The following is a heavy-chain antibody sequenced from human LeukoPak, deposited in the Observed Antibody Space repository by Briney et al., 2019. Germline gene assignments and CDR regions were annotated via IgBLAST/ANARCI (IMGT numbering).Heavy chain of an antibody. CDR2: IMFDGGNR. CDR1: GFNFNNYG. CDR3: AKEEISTAGPFDF. Sequence: GGSLRLSCAASGFNFNNYGMHWVRQAPGKGLEWVGLIMFDGGNRFYTDSVKGRFTISRDNSKNTLFLHMNGLSAEDTAIYYCAKEEISTAGPFDFWGQGALVIVSS. D-gene: IGHD6-13*01. V-gene: IGHV3-30*02. J-gene: IGHJ4*02.